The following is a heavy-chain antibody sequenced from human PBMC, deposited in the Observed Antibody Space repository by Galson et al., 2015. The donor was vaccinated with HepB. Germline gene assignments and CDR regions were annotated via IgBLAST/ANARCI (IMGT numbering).Heavy chain of an antibody. CDR3: ARGRKRYGDSDRHYYYYMDV. CDR1: GGSFSGYS. V-gene: IGHV4-34*01. D-gene: IGHD4-17*01. Sequence: LSLTCAVYGGSFSGYSWTWIRQPPGKGLEWIGEINHSGSTTYNPSLKSRVTISIDTSKNQFSLKLTSVTAADTAVYYCARGRKRYGDSDRHYYYYMDVWGKGTTVTVSS. CDR2: INHSGST. J-gene: IGHJ6*03.